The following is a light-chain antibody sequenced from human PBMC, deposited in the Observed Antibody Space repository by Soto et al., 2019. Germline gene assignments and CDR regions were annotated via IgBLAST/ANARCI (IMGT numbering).Light chain of an antibody. CDR3: QQYNDWPPWT. CDR2: GAS. V-gene: IGKV3-15*01. J-gene: IGKJ1*01. Sequence: RPQSTSTLSVSPGERSTLSCSSSQSFSGSLAWYQQKPGQAPRLLIYGASTRATGIPARFSGSGSGTEFTLTINSLQSEDFAVYYCQQYNDWPPWTFGQGTNVDIK. CDR1: QSFSGS.